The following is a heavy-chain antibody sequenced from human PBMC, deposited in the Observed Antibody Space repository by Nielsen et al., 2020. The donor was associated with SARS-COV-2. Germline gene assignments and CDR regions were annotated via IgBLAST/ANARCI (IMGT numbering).Heavy chain of an antibody. CDR3: ANAVMGGNGSSWYFDY. CDR2: ISYDGSNK. D-gene: IGHD6-13*01. Sequence: GGSLRLSCAASGFTFSSYGMHWVRQAPGKGLEWVAVISYDGSNKYYADSVKGRFTISRDNSKNTLYLQMNSLRAEDTAVYYCANAVMGGNGSSWYFDYWGQGTLVTVSS. J-gene: IGHJ4*02. CDR1: GFTFSSYG. V-gene: IGHV3-30*18.